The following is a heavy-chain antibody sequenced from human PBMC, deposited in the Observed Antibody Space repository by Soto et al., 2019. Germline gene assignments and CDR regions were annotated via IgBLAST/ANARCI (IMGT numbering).Heavy chain of an antibody. J-gene: IGHJ5*02. D-gene: IGHD6-19*01. CDR1: GGSISSGGYY. Sequence: SETLSLTCTVSGGSISSGGYYWRWIRQHPWKGLEWIGYIYYSGSTYYNPSLKSRVTISVDTSKNQFSLKLSSVTAADTAVYYCARDQYSSGWYGENWFDPWGQGXLVTVYS. CDR3: ARDQYSSGWYGENWFDP. V-gene: IGHV4-31*03. CDR2: IYYSGST.